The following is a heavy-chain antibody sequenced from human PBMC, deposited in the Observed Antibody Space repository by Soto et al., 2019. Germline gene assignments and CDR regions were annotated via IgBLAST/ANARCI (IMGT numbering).Heavy chain of an antibody. J-gene: IGHJ3*02. D-gene: IGHD6-19*01. Sequence: EVQLVESGGGLVKPGGSLRLSCAASGFTFSSYSMNWVRQAPGKGLEWVSSISSSSSYIYYADSVKGRFTISRDNAKNSLYLQMNSLRAEDTAVYYCAREQQWLGNAFDIWGQGKMVTVSS. CDR1: GFTFSSYS. V-gene: IGHV3-21*01. CDR2: ISSSSSYI. CDR3: AREQQWLGNAFDI.